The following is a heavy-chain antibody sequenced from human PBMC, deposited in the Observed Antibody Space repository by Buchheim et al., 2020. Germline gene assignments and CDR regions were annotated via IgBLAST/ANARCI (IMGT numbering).Heavy chain of an antibody. CDR2: IGYTGAT. D-gene: IGHD2/OR15-2a*01. CDR1: GVVFSSYG. CDR3: AKGMGTSWPKSRIFEN. Sequence: EVQLLESGGGLVQPGGSLRLSCAASGVVFSSYGFSWVRQAPGKGLECVAAIGYTGATYYADSVKGRFSVSRDNSENTPYSQMNNLRVEDTAVYYCAKGMGTSWPKSRIFENWGQGT. J-gene: IGHJ4*02. V-gene: IGHV3-23*01.